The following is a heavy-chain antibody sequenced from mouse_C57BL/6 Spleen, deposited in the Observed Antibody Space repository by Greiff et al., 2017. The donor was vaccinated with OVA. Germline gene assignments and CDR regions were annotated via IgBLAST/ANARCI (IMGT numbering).Heavy chain of an antibody. D-gene: IGHD2-1*01. CDR1: GFTFSSYG. CDR2: ISSGGSYT. Sequence: EVHLVESGGDLVKPGGSLKLSCAASGFTFSSYGMSWVRQTPDKRLEWVATISSGGSYTYYPDSVKGRFTISRDNAKNTLYLQMSSLKSEDTAMYYCARPIYYGNSPYYFDYWGQGTTLTVSS. J-gene: IGHJ2*01. CDR3: ARPIYYGNSPYYFDY. V-gene: IGHV5-6*01.